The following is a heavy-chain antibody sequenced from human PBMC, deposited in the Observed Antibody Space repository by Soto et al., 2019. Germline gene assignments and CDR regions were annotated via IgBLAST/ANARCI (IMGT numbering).Heavy chain of an antibody. D-gene: IGHD2-15*01. Sequence: SETLSLTCTVSGDSITKSTYYWAWVRQTPGKGPEWIGGIYYAGNTYYNPSLQSRVTISVDASKNQFSLELQSVTAADSAVYYCASVPYYGSGGDGPYFFDYWGQGIPVTVSS. CDR1: GDSITKSTYY. CDR3: ASVPYYGSGGDGPYFFDY. V-gene: IGHV4-39*01. CDR2: IYYAGNT. J-gene: IGHJ4*02.